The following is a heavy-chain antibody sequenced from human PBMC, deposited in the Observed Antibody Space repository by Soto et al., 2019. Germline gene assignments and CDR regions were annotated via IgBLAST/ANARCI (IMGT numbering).Heavy chain of an antibody. D-gene: IGHD6-13*01. CDR1: VGSISSGGYS. Sequence: SETLSLTCAVSVGSISSGGYSWSWIRQPPGKGLEWIGYLYHSGSTYYNPSLKSRVTISVDRSKNQFSLKLSSVTAADTAVYYCARLSQWQKLVLDYWGQGTLVTVSS. CDR2: LYHSGST. J-gene: IGHJ4*02. V-gene: IGHV4-30-2*01. CDR3: ARLSQWQKLVLDY.